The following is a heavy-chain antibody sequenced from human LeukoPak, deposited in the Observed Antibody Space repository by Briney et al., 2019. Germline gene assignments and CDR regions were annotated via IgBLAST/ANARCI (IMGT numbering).Heavy chain of an antibody. CDR2: IYPGDSDT. D-gene: IGHD5-18*01. CDR3: ARPPGYNYGSLDY. CDR1: GYSFTTYW. J-gene: IGHJ4*02. V-gene: IGHV5-51*01. Sequence: GESLKIYCKSSGYSFTTYWIAWVRQMPGKGLEWMGIIYPGDSDTRYSPSFQGQVTISADRSISTVYLQWSSLKASDTAVYYCARPPGYNYGSLDYWGQGTLVTVSS.